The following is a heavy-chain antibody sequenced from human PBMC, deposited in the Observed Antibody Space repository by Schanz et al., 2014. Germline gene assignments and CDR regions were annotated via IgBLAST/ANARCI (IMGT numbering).Heavy chain of an antibody. Sequence: QVLLVQSGAEVKQPGASVKVSCKASGYTFTGYYIHWVRQAPGQGFEWMGWINPLSGATDYAPTFPGRVSMTRDTSISTAYMEVTRLVSSDTAVYYCARRGPNCSNNACYHGWFDPWGQGTLVTVSS. D-gene: IGHD4-4*01. V-gene: IGHV1-2*02. CDR3: ARRGPNCSNNACYHGWFDP. CDR1: GYTFTGYY. CDR2: INPLSGAT. J-gene: IGHJ5*02.